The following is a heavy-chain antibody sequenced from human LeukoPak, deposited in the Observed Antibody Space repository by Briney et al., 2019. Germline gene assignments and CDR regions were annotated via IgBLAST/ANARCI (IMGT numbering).Heavy chain of an antibody. CDR2: IYPGGSDT. V-gene: IGHV5-51*01. Sequence: GESLNISCKGSGSSSTNYWIGWVRPMPGKGQELMGIIYPGGSDTRSSQLLQGQVTISADKSISTAYLQWSSLKASDTAMYYCARAIAAAGTANWFDPWGQGTLVTVSS. D-gene: IGHD6-13*01. CDR1: GSSSTNYW. CDR3: ARAIAAAGTANWFDP. J-gene: IGHJ5*02.